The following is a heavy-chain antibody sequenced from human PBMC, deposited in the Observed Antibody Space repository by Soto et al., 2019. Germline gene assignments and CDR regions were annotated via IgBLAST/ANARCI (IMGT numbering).Heavy chain of an antibody. CDR1: GFTFSDYY. J-gene: IGHJ4*02. CDR2: IYTGGST. V-gene: IGHV3-66*01. CDR3: ARGPFRHFDS. Sequence: GGSLRLSCAASGFTFSDYYMSWIRQAPGKGLEWVSVIYTGGSTYYADSVKGRFTISRDNSKNTLYLQMNSLRAEDTAMYYCARGPFRHFDSWGQGTRVTVSS.